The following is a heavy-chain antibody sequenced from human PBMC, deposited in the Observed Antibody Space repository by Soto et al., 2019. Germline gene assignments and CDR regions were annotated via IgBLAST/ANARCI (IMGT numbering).Heavy chain of an antibody. Sequence: ASVKVSCKASGGTFSSYAISWVRQAPGQGLEWMGGIIPIFGTANYARKFQGRVTITADESTSTAYMELSSLRSEDTAVYYCARRPITIFGVVIMVDYYGMDVWGQGTTVTVSS. J-gene: IGHJ6*02. D-gene: IGHD3-3*01. CDR2: IIPIFGTA. CDR3: ARRPITIFGVVIMVDYYGMDV. V-gene: IGHV1-69*13. CDR1: GGTFSSYA.